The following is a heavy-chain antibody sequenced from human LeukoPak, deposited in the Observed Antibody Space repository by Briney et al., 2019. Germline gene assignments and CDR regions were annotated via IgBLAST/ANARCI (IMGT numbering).Heavy chain of an antibody. V-gene: IGHV4-59*01. Sequence: SETLSLTCTVSGGSTSSYYWSWIRQPPGKGLEWIGYIFYSGSTNYNPSLRSRVSMSIDTSKTQFSLKLSSVTAADTAVYYCARELKVGNTGYYFDYWGQGTLVTVSS. CDR2: IFYSGST. CDR1: GGSTSSYY. J-gene: IGHJ4*02. CDR3: ARELKVGNTGYYFDY. D-gene: IGHD2/OR15-2a*01.